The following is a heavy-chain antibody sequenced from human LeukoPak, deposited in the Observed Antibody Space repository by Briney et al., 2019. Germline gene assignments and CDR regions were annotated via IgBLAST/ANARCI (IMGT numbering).Heavy chain of an antibody. CDR2: VSHRGMT. CDR1: GGAFSGYH. CDR3: ARDPTSEISVPHYFDD. Sequence: SETLSLTCAVYGGAFSGYHWNWIRQAPGKGLEWIGEVSHRGMTNYNPSLKSRVIISADMSKNQFSLKLDSVTAADTAMYYCARDPTSEISVPHYFDDWGQGTLVTVSS. V-gene: IGHV4-34*01. J-gene: IGHJ4*02. D-gene: IGHD5/OR15-5a*01.